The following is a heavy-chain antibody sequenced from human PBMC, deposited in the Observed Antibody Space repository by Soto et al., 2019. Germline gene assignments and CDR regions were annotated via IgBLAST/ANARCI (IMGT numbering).Heavy chain of an antibody. CDR1: GFTFSSYA. Sequence: EVQLLESGGGLVQPGGSLRLSCAASGFTFSSYAMSWVRQAPGKGLEWVSAISGSGGSTYYADSVKGRFTISRDNSKNRLYLQMNSLRAEDTAVYYCAKHPDSSSSPPYYYYYYGMDVWGQGTTVTVSS. CDR3: AKHPDSSSSPPYYYYYYGMDV. V-gene: IGHV3-23*01. CDR2: ISGSGGST. J-gene: IGHJ6*02. D-gene: IGHD6-6*01.